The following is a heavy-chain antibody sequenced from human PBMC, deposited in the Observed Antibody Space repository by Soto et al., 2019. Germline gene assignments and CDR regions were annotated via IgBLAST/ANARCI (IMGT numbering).Heavy chain of an antibody. CDR3: ARESGGTGLDV. CDR1: GFTFSAFE. Sequence: SLRLSCAASGFTFSAFEMNWVRQAPGEGLEWLSYIYNSGSTMTYADSVKGRFAISRDNAKNSLYLEMYSLRAEDTAVYYCARESGGTGLDVWGQGTTVTVSS. CDR2: IYNSGSTM. V-gene: IGHV3-48*03. D-gene: IGHD1-1*01. J-gene: IGHJ6*02.